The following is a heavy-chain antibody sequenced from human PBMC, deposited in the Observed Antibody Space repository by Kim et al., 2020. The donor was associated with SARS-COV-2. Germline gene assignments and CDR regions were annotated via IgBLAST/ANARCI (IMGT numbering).Heavy chain of an antibody. CDR3: ARDRILTGYSNFHDAFDI. J-gene: IGHJ3*02. CDR1: GGSISSYY. CDR2: IYYSGST. Sequence: SETLSLTCTVSGGSISSYYWSWIRQPPGKGLEWIGYIYYSGSTNYNPSLKSRVTISVDTSKNQFSLKLSSVTAADTAVYYCARDRILTGYSNFHDAFDIWGQGTMGTVSS. V-gene: IGHV4-59*01. D-gene: IGHD3-9*01.